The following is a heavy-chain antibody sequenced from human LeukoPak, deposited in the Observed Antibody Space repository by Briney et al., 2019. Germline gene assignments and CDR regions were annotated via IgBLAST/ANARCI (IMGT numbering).Heavy chain of an antibody. CDR2: INHSGST. Sequence: SETLSLTCAVYGGSFSGYYWSWIRQPPGKGLEWIGEINHSGSTNYIPSLKSRVTISVDTSKNQFSLKLSSVTAADTAVYYCARGRPNIYQCSSTSCSNWFDPWGQGTLVTVSS. CDR1: GGSFSGYY. D-gene: IGHD2-2*01. V-gene: IGHV4-34*01. J-gene: IGHJ5*02. CDR3: ARGRPNIYQCSSTSCSNWFDP.